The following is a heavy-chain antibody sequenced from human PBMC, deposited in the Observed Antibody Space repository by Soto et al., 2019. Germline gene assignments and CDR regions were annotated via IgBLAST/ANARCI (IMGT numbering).Heavy chain of an antibody. CDR2: ISGSGGST. CDR3: AKELSTVVTPWYFDY. CDR1: GFTFSSYA. J-gene: IGHJ4*02. Sequence: EVQLLESGGGLVQPGGSLRLSCAASGFTFSSYARSWVRQPQGKGREWVSAISGSGGSTYYADSVKGRFTISRDNSKNTLYLQMNSLRAEDTAVYYCAKELSTVVTPWYFDYWGQGTLVTVSS. V-gene: IGHV3-23*01. D-gene: IGHD4-17*01.